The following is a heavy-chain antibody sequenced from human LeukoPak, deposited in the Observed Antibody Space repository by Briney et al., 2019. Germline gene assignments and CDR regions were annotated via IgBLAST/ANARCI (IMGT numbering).Heavy chain of an antibody. CDR2: ISAYNSNT. CDR1: GYTFTSYG. CDR3: AREARYYYYGMDV. J-gene: IGHJ6*02. V-gene: IGHV1-18*01. Sequence: GGAVTVSCKASGYTFTSYGISWVRQAPGQGLEGVGWISAYNSNTNYAQKLQGRVTMTTDTSTSTAYMELRSLRSDDTAVYYCAREARYYYYGMDVWGQGTTVTVSS.